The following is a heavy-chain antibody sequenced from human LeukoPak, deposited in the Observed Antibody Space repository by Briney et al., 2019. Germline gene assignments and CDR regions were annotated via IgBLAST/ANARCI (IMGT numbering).Heavy chain of an antibody. CDR1: GGSISSYY. J-gene: IGHJ4*02. CDR2: IYYSGST. Sequence: SETLSLTCTVSGGSISSYYWSWIRQPPGKGLEWIGYIYYSGSTKYNPSLKSRVTISVDASKTQFSLKLNSVAAADTAVYYCARGSRELYYFDYWGQGTLVTVS. CDR3: ARGSRELYYFDY. V-gene: IGHV4-59*01. D-gene: IGHD1-7*01.